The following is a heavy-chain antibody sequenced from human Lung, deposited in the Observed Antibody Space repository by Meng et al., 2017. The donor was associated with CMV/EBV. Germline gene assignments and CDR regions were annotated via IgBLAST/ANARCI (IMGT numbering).Heavy chain of an antibody. V-gene: IGHV4-59*01. Sequence: SQTLXLTXPVSGDSISTYYWNWLRQSPGKGLEWIGYISDSGSTNYNPSLKSRVAFSLDTSKNQFSLKLSSVTAADTAVYYCARFDIDVEGYYGMDVWGQGATVTVSS. CDR3: ARFDIDVEGYYGMDV. D-gene: IGHD5-12*01. J-gene: IGHJ6*02. CDR1: GDSISTYY. CDR2: ISDSGST.